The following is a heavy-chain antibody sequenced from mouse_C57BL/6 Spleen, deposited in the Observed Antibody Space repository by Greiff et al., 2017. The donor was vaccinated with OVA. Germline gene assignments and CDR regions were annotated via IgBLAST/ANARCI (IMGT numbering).Heavy chain of an antibody. D-gene: IGHD3-2*02. J-gene: IGHJ3*01. V-gene: IGHV1-82*01. Sequence: VQRVESGPELVKPGASVKISCKASGYAFSSSWMNWVKQRPGKGLEWIGRIYPGDGDTNYNGKFKGKATLTADKSSSTAYMQLSSLTSEDSAVYFCARGGAQAPFAYWGQGTLVTVSA. CDR2: IYPGDGDT. CDR3: ARGGAQAPFAY. CDR1: GYAFSSSW.